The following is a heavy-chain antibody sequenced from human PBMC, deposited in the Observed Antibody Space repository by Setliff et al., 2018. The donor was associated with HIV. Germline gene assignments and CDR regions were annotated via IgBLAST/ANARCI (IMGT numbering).Heavy chain of an antibody. Sequence: RASVKVSCKASGYTFTGYAMHWVRQAPGQRLECMGWINAGNGDTKYSQNFQGRVTITRDTSASTAYMDLSSLRSEDTAVYYCARDGGGSTKGASDIWGQGTMVTVSS. D-gene: IGHD1-26*01. V-gene: IGHV1-3*01. CDR1: GYTFTGYA. CDR2: INAGNGDT. J-gene: IGHJ3*02. CDR3: ARDGGGSTKGASDI.